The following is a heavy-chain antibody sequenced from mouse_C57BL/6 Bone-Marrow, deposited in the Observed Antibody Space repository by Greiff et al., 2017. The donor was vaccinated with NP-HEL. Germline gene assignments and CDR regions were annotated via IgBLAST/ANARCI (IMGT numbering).Heavy chain of an antibody. CDR1: GYTFTSYW. CDR3: ERGGLYGFFAY. Sequence: VQLQQPGAEFVKPGASVKLSCKASGYTFTSYWMHWVKQRPGRGLEWIGRIDSNSGGTKYNEKFKSQVTLTVDKPSSTTYMQLSSLTSEDTAVYYCERGGLYGFFAYWGQGTLVTVSA. J-gene: IGHJ3*01. V-gene: IGHV1-72*01. D-gene: IGHD1-1*01. CDR2: IDSNSGGT.